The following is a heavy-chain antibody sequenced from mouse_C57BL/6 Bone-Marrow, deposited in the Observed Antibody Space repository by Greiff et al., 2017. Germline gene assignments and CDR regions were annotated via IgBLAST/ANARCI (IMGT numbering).Heavy chain of an antibody. CDR2: IWSDGST. CDR3: ARHGAFITTVVDYAMDY. V-gene: IGHV2-6-1*01. J-gene: IGHJ4*01. D-gene: IGHD1-1*01. Sequence: VQLQESGPGLVAPSQSLSITCTVSGFSLTSYGVHWVRQPPGKGLEWLVVIWSDGSTTYNSAPKSRLSISKDNSKSQVFLKMNSLQTDDTAMYYCARHGAFITTVVDYAMDYWGQGTSVTVSS. CDR1: GFSLTSYG.